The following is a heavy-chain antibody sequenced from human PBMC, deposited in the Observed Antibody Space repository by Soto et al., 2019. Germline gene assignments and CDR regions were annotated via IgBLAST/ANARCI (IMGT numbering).Heavy chain of an antibody. Sequence: ASVKVSCKASGDTFTSYYMHWVRQAPGQGLEWMGIINPSGGSTSYAQKFQGRVTMTRDTSTSTVYMELSSLRSEDTAVYYCARDVFGELFPSGYYYYYGMDVWGQGTTVTVSS. CDR2: INPSGGST. D-gene: IGHD3-10*01. CDR3: ARDVFGELFPSGYYYYYGMDV. J-gene: IGHJ6*02. CDR1: GDTFTSYY. V-gene: IGHV1-46*01.